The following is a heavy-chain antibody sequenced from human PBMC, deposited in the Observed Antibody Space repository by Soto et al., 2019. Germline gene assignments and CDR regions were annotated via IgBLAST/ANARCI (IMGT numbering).Heavy chain of an antibody. CDR2: IYYSGST. CDR1: GGSVSSGRFY. J-gene: IGHJ4*02. D-gene: IGHD6-19*01. V-gene: IGHV4-61*01. Sequence: ATLSLTCTVSGGSVSSGRFYWSWIRQPPGKGLEWIGYIYYSGSTKYNPSLRSRVTISVDTSKNQFSLKLTSATAADTAVYYCARSGSGSGWLGGQGTLVTVSS. CDR3: ARSGSGSGWL.